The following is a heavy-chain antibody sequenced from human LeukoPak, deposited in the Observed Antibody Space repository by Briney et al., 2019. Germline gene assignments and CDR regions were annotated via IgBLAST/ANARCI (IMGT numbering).Heavy chain of an antibody. V-gene: IGHV4-59*01. D-gene: IGHD6-19*01. CDR3: ARVGGGTAVAGTGFDY. Sequence: SETLSLTCTVSGGSISSYYWRWIRQPPGQGLEWIGYIYYSGSTNYNPSLKSRLTISLDTSKNQFSLKLSSVTAADTAVYYCARVGGGTAVAGTGFDYCGQGTLVTVSS. CDR1: GGSISSYY. CDR2: IYYSGST. J-gene: IGHJ4*02.